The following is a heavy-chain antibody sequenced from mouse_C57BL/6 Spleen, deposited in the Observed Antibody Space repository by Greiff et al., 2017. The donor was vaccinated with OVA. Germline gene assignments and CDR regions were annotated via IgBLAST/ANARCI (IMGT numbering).Heavy chain of an antibody. CDR3: ARYDYDGGYFDY. CDR1: GYTFTDYY. Sequence: EVQLQQSGPVLVKPGASVKMSCKASGYTFTDYYMNWVKQSHGKSLEWIGVINPYNGGTSYNQKFKGKATLTVDKSSSTVYMELNSLTSEDSAVYYCARYDYDGGYFDYWGQGTTLTVSS. D-gene: IGHD2-4*01. J-gene: IGHJ2*01. CDR2: INPYNGGT. V-gene: IGHV1-19*01.